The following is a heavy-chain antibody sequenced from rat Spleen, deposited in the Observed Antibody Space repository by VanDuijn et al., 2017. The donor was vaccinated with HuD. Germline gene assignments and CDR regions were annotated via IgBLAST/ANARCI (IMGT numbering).Heavy chain of an antibody. CDR2: ISYGDRSGHSST. J-gene: IGHJ2*01. D-gene: IGHD1-12*03. Sequence: EVQLVESGGGLVQPGRSLKLSCAASGFTFSDYGMAWVRQGPTKGLEWVATISYGDRSGHSSTYYRDSVKGRFTISRDNAKSTLYLQMDSLRSEDTATYYCATETYYYDGYYPLYYFDYWGQGVMVTVSS. CDR1: GFTFSDYG. V-gene: IGHV5-29*01. CDR3: ATETYYYDGYYPLYYFDY.